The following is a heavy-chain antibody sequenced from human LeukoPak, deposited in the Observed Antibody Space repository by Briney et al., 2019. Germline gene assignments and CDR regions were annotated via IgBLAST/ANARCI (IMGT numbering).Heavy chain of an antibody. Sequence: GGSLRLSCVASGFSFSNYEMNWVRQAPGKGLEWVSYISSSGSTIYYADSVKGRFTISRDNAKNSLYLQMNSLRAEDTAVYYCAREGSGYASGAFDIWGQGTMVTVSS. CDR3: AREGSGYASGAFDI. CDR1: GFSFSNYE. V-gene: IGHV3-48*03. D-gene: IGHD5-12*01. CDR2: ISSSGSTI. J-gene: IGHJ3*02.